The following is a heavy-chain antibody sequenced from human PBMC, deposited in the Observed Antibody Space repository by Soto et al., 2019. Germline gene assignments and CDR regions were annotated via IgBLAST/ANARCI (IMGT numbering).Heavy chain of an antibody. CDR1: GYTFTSYG. CDR3: ARDEWAPGLSSGSHGGGFDY. D-gene: IGHD1-26*01. J-gene: IGHJ4*02. Sequence: QVQLVQSGAEVKKPGASVKVSCKASGYTFTSYGISWVRQAPGQGLEWMGWISAYNGNTNYAQKLQGRVTMTTDTSTSTAYRGRRSLRSDDTAVYYCARDEWAPGLSSGSHGGGFDYWGQGTLVTVSS. V-gene: IGHV1-18*01. CDR2: ISAYNGNT.